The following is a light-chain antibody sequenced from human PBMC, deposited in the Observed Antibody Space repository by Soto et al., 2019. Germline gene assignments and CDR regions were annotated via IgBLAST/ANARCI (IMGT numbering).Light chain of an antibody. J-gene: IGLJ1*01. Sequence: QSVLTQPASVSGSPGQPITISCTGTSSDVGGYNYVAWYQQHPGKAPKLMIYEVTNRPSGVSNRFSGSKSGNTASLTISGLQAEDEADYYCNSYTTSSTYVFGTGTKVTVL. CDR3: NSYTTSSTYV. CDR1: SSDVGGYNY. V-gene: IGLV2-14*01. CDR2: EVT.